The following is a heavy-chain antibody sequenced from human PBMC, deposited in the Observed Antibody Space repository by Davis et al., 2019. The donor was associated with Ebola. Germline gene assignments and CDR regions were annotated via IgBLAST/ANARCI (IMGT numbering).Heavy chain of an antibody. V-gene: IGHV3-23*01. CDR2: ISGSGSST. Sequence: GGSLRLSCAASGFTFNHFAMTWVRQAPGRGLEWVPAISGSGSSTYYADSVKGRFTISRDNSKNTLYLQMNSLRAEDTAVYYCAKEYAWGAFDIWGQGTMVTVSS. CDR1: GFTFNHFA. J-gene: IGHJ3*02. D-gene: IGHD7-27*01. CDR3: AKEYAWGAFDI.